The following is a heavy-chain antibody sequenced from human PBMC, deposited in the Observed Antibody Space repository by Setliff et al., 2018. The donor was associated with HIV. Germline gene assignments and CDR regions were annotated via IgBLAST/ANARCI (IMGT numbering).Heavy chain of an antibody. CDR2: TSYDGRNK. J-gene: IGHJ4*02. V-gene: IGHV3-30*01. Sequence: PGGSLRLSCAASGFIFSTFPMHWVRQAPGKGLEWVAVTSYDGRNKYYADSVKGRFTISRDNPKSTLYLQMTSLRPEDTAVYYCTPLHYWGQGTLVTVSS. CDR3: TPLHY. D-gene: IGHD2-15*01. CDR1: GFIFSTFP.